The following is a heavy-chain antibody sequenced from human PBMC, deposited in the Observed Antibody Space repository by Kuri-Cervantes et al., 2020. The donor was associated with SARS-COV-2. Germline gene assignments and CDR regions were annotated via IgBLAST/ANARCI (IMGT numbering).Heavy chain of an antibody. CDR3: ARYGFRMVRGANPESYYFDY. CDR1: GYTFTSYG. D-gene: IGHD3-10*01. CDR2: ISAYNGNT. V-gene: IGHV1-18*01. J-gene: IGHJ4*02. Sequence: ASVKVSCKASGYTFTSYGISWVRQAPGQGLEWMGWISAYNGNTNYAQKLQGRVTMTTDTSTSTAYMELRSLRSDDTAVYYGARYGFRMVRGANPESYYFDYWGQGTLVTDSS.